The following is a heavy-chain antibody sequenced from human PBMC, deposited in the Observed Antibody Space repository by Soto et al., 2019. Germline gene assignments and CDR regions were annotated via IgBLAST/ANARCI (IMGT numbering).Heavy chain of an antibody. J-gene: IGHJ6*03. V-gene: IGHV4-39*07. D-gene: IGHD5-12*01. CDR2: IYYSGST. CDR1: GGSISSSSYY. CDR3: ARAAKILLERRSGYSGYDYSYYYYYYMDV. Sequence: PSETLSLTCTVSGGSISSSSYYWGWIRQPPGKGLEWIGSIYYSGSTYYNPSLKSRVTISVDKSKNQFSLKLSSVTAADTAVYYCARAAKILLERRSGYSGYDYSYYYYYYMDVWGKGTTVTVSS.